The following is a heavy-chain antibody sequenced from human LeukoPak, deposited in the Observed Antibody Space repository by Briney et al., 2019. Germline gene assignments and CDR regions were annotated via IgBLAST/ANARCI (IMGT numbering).Heavy chain of an antibody. Sequence: GGSLRLSCAGSGFTFSSYWMRWVRQAPGKGLVWVSRISTDASSTTYADSVKGRFTISRDNAKDTLYLQMNSLRAEDTAVYYCARGQVTAVQLAYYHYYLDVWGKGTAVTVSS. J-gene: IGHJ6*03. CDR2: ISTDASST. CDR3: ARGQVTAVQLAYYHYYLDV. D-gene: IGHD2-21*02. CDR1: GFTFSSYW. V-gene: IGHV3-74*01.